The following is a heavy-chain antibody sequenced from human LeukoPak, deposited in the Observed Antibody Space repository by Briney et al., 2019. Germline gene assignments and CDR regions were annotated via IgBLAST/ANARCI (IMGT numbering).Heavy chain of an antibody. Sequence: SETLSLTCAVYGGSFSGYYWSWIRQPPGKGLEWIGEINHSGSTNYNPSLKSRVTISIDTSKNQFSLKLSSVTAADTAVYFCARHNIRGVSHWLDPWGQGTQVTVSS. V-gene: IGHV4-34*01. CDR3: ARHNIRGVSHWLDP. D-gene: IGHD3-10*01. J-gene: IGHJ5*02. CDR2: INHSGST. CDR1: GGSFSGYY.